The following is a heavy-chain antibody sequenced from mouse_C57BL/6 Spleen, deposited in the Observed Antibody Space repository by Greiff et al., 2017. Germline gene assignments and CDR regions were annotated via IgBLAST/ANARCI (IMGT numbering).Heavy chain of an antibody. CDR2: IYPGSGST. J-gene: IGHJ2*01. V-gene: IGHV1-55*01. Sequence: QVQLQQPGAELVKPGASVKMSCKASGYTFTSYWITWVKQRPGQGLEGIGDIYPGSGSTNYNEKFKSKATLTVDTSSSTAYMQLSSLTSEDSAVYYCALITTVVATFDYWGQGTTLTVSS. D-gene: IGHD1-1*01. CDR3: ALITTVVATFDY. CDR1: GYTFTSYW.